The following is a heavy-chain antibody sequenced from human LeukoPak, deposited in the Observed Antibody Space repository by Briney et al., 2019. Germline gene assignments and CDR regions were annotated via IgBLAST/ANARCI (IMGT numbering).Heavy chain of an antibody. Sequence: ASVKVSCKASGYTFTGYYMHWVRQAPGQGLEWMGWINPNSGGTNYAQKFQGRVTMTRDTSTSTVYMELSSLRSEDTAVYYCARAEVIVGTTGFDYWGQGTLVTVSS. V-gene: IGHV1-2*02. CDR2: INPNSGGT. J-gene: IGHJ4*02. CDR1: GYTFTGYY. D-gene: IGHD1-26*01. CDR3: ARAEVIVGTTGFDY.